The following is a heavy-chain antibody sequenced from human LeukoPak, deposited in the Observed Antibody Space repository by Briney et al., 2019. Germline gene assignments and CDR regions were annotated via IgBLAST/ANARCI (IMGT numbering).Heavy chain of an antibody. CDR2: INSDGSST. J-gene: IGHJ6*02. CDR1: GFTFSSYS. Sequence: GGSLRLSCAASGFTFSSYSMNWVRQAPGKGLEWVSRINSDGSSTSYADSVKGRFTISRDNAKNTLYLQMNSLRAEDTAVYYCARRYGMDVWGQGTTVTVSS. CDR3: ARRYGMDV. V-gene: IGHV3-74*01.